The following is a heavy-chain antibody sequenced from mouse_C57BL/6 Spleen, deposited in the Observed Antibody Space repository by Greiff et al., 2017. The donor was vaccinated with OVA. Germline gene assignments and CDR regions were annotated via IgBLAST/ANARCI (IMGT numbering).Heavy chain of an antibody. CDR2: ISYDGSN. V-gene: IGHV3-6*01. CDR3: ARAELLLREEFAY. Sequence: DVQLVESGPGLVKPSQSLSLTCSVTGYSITSGYYWNWIRQFPGNKLEWMGYISYDGSNNYNPSLKNRISITRDTSKNQFFLKLNSVTTEDTATYYCARAELLLREEFAYWGQGTLVTVSA. CDR1: GYSITSGYY. J-gene: IGHJ3*01. D-gene: IGHD1-1*01.